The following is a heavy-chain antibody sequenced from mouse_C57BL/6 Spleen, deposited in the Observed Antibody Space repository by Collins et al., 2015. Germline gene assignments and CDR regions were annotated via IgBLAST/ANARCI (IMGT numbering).Heavy chain of an antibody. J-gene: IGHJ1*01. D-gene: IGHD2-3*01. Sequence: IWGDGSTNYHSALISRLSISKDNSKSQVFLKLNSLQTDDTATYYCAKYDYWYFDVWGAGTTVTVSS. CDR3: AKYDYWYFDV. CDR2: IWGDGST. V-gene: IGHV2-3*01.